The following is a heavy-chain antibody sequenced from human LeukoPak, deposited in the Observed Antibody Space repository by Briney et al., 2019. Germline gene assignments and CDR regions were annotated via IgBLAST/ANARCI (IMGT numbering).Heavy chain of an antibody. V-gene: IGHV1-8*01. D-gene: IGHD3-3*01. CDR1: GYTFTSYD. Sequence: ASVKDSCKASGYTFTSYDINWVRQATGQALEWMEWMNHNSGNTGYAYKVHGRVTMTRNTPISTANIDLSSQRAEDTAGYFLTRGDYDFWSGYSIPNWFDPWGQGTLVTVSS. CDR2: MNHNSGNT. CDR3: TRGDYDFWSGYSIPNWFDP. J-gene: IGHJ5*02.